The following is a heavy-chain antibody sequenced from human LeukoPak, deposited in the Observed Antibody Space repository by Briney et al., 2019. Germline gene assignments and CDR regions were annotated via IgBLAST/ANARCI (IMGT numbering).Heavy chain of an antibody. V-gene: IGHV3-21*01. CDR1: GFTFSSYG. Sequence: TGGSLRLSCAASGFTFSSYGMNWVRQAPGKGLEWVSSISSSSSYIYYADSVKGRFTISRDNAKNSLYLQMNNLRAEDTAVYYCARDPHFDYWGQGTLVTVSS. CDR3: ARDPHFDY. J-gene: IGHJ4*02. CDR2: ISSSSSYI.